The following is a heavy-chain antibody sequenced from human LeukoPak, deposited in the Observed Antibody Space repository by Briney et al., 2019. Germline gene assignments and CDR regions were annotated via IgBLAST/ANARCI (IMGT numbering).Heavy chain of an antibody. CDR3: ARDYSNYFDY. Sequence: SETLSLTCTVSGGSISSYYWSWIRQPPGKGLEWIGYIYYSGSTNYNPSLKSRVTISVDRSKNQFSLKLSSVTAADTAVYYCARDYSNYFDYWGQGTLVTVSS. J-gene: IGHJ4*02. CDR1: GGSISSYY. D-gene: IGHD4-11*01. V-gene: IGHV4-59*12. CDR2: IYYSGST.